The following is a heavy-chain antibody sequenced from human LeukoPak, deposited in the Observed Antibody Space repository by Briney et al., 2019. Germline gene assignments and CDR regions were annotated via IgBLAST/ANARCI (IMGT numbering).Heavy chain of an antibody. CDR2: IYHSGST. Sequence: SETLSLTCTVSGGSISSRGYYWSWIRQPTGKGLEWIGYIYHSGSTYYNPSLKSRVTISIDGSKNQFSLKLRSVAAADTAVYYCARVEMGRRALEYWGQGTLVTVSS. D-gene: IGHD5-24*01. V-gene: IGHV4-30-2*01. J-gene: IGHJ4*02. CDR1: GGSISSRGYY. CDR3: ARVEMGRRALEY.